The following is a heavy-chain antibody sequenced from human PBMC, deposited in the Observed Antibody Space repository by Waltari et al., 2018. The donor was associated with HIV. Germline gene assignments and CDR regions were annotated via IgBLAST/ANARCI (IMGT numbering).Heavy chain of an antibody. CDR2: SIPIFKTR. D-gene: IGHD3-9*01. Sequence: QVQLVQSGAEVKKPGSSVKVSCKASGGTFNNYAFIWVRQAPGQGLEWMGGSIPIFKTRNYAQKFQGRVTITADESTSTAYMELSSLRSEDTAVYYCARGVYYDILTGPIMGYFDYWGQGTLVTVSS. CDR1: GGTFNNYA. J-gene: IGHJ4*02. CDR3: ARGVYYDILTGPIMGYFDY. V-gene: IGHV1-69*01.